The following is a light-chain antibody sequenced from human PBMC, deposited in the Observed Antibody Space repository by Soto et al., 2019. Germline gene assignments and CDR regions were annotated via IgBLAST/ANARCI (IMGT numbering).Light chain of an antibody. V-gene: IGKV3-15*01. Sequence: EIVLIQSPATLSLSPGERATLSCRASQSVSSNLAWYQQKPGQAPRLLIYGASTRATGIPARFSGSGSGTEFTLTISSLQSEDFAFYYCQQYNNWPPMYTFGQGTKLEIK. CDR2: GAS. J-gene: IGKJ2*01. CDR1: QSVSSN. CDR3: QQYNNWPPMYT.